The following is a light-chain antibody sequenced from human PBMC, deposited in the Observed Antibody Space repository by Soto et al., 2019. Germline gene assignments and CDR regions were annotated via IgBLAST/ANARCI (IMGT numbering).Light chain of an antibody. CDR2: GAS. V-gene: IGKV1-16*02. CDR1: QGIDNY. Sequence: DIQMTQSPSSLSASVGDRVTITCRASQGIDNYLAWFQQKAGKAPKPLIYGASTLLSGVPSNFSSSASGTDFTLTISSLQPEDLATYYCLQYRASHSTFGGRTKVDIK. J-gene: IGKJ4*01. CDR3: LQYRASHST.